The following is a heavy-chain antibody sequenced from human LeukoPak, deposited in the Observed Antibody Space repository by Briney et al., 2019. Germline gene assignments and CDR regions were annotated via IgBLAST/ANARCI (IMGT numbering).Heavy chain of an antibody. CDR2: IYHSGST. CDR3: ARYFFEFRVRTIDY. CDR1: GYSISSGYY. V-gene: IGHV4-38-2*02. D-gene: IGHD2/OR15-2a*01. Sequence: PSETLSLTCTVSGYSISSGYYWGWIRQPPGKGLEWIGSIYHSGSTYYNPSLKSRVTISVDTSKNQFSLKLSSVTAADTAVYYCARYFFEFRVRTIDYWGQGTLVTVAS. J-gene: IGHJ4*02.